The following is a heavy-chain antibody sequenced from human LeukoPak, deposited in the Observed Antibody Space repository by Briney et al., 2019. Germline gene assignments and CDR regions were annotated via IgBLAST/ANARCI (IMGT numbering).Heavy chain of an antibody. CDR1: GFTFSSYA. CDR3: VKGRAGVVVPAAIDAFDI. Sequence: GGSLRLSCSASGFTFSSYAMHWVRQAPGKGLEYVSAISRNGGSTYYADSVKGRFTISRDNSKNTLYLQMSSLRAEDTAVYYCVKGRAGVVVPAAIDAFDIWGQGTMVTVSS. D-gene: IGHD2-2*01. V-gene: IGHV3-64D*06. CDR2: ISRNGGST. J-gene: IGHJ3*02.